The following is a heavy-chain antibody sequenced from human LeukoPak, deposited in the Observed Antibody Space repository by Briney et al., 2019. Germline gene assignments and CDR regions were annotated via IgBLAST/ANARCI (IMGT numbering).Heavy chain of an antibody. CDR3: ARDYGGPHYFDY. CDR1: GFTFSSHD. D-gene: IGHD2-15*01. J-gene: IGHJ4*02. Sequence: NPGGSLRLSSAASGFTFSSHDMNLVRQAPGKGLEWVSSITTATSSYIYYADSVKGRFTISRDDAKNSLYLQMDSLRAEDTAVYYCARDYGGPHYFDYWGQGTLVTVSS. V-gene: IGHV3-21*01. CDR2: ITTATSSYI.